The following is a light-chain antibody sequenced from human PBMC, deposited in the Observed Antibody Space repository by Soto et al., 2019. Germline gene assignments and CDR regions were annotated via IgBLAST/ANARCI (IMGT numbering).Light chain of an antibody. J-gene: IGKJ5*01. Sequence: EIVLTQSPATLSLNPGERATLSCRASQSVSSYLAWYQQKPGQAPRLLIYDASNRATGIPARFSGSGSGTDFTLTISSLEPEDFAVYYCQQRSNWPPITFGQGIRLEVK. CDR1: QSVSSY. CDR2: DAS. V-gene: IGKV3-11*01. CDR3: QQRSNWPPIT.